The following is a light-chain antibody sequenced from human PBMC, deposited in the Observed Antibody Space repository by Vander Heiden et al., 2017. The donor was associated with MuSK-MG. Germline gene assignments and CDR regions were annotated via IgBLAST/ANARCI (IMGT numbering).Light chain of an antibody. Sequence: IVLTQSPATLSLSPGARSTLSCRARQSVSSSLAWYQQKPGQAPRLLIHDASNRATGIPARFSGSGCGTDFTLTISSLEPEDVAVDYCQQRSNWPTLFTFGPGTKVDIK. CDR3: QQRSNWPTLFT. CDR1: QSVSSS. CDR2: DAS. V-gene: IGKV3-11*01. J-gene: IGKJ3*01.